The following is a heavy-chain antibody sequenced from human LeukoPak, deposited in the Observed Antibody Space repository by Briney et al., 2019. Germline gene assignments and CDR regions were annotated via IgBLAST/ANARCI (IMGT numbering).Heavy chain of an antibody. J-gene: IGHJ4*02. CDR1: GFTLRTYA. CDR3: AKRYDLKG. Sequence: GGTLRLPCAASGFTLRTYAMTWIRKAPGKGLEWVSAMSGSGGSTYYADYVKGRFTISRDNSKNTLYLQMNSLRAEDTAVYYCAKRYDLKGWGQGTLVTVSS. CDR2: MSGSGGST. V-gene: IGHV3-23*01. D-gene: IGHD3/OR15-3a*01.